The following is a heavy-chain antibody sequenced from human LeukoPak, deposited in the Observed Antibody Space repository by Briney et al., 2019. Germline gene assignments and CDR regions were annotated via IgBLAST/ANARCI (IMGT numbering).Heavy chain of an antibody. CDR2: IHHSGIK. CDR1: GYSISSGYY. D-gene: IGHD3-10*01. V-gene: IGHV4-38-2*02. Sequence: SETLSLTCTVSGYSISSGYYWGWIRQPPGKGLEWIGSIHHSGIKYYNPSLQSRVTISVDTSKNQFSLKLSSVTAADTAVYYCARDRAGLQPSGGPWGQGTLVTVSA. CDR3: ARDRAGLQPSGGP. J-gene: IGHJ5*02.